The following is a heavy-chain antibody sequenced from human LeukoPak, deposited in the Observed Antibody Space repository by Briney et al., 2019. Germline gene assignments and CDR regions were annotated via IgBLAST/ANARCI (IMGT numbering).Heavy chain of an antibody. CDR1: GGTFSSYT. V-gene: IGHV1-2*02. J-gene: IGHJ5*02. CDR3: ASSSTYYDSAVGWFDP. D-gene: IGHD3-22*01. Sequence: VASVKVSCKASGGTFSSYTISWVRQAPGQGLEWMGWINPNSGGTNYAQKFQGRVTMTRDTSISTAYMELSRLRSDDTAVYYCASSSTYYDSAVGWFDPWGQGTLVTVSS. CDR2: INPNSGGT.